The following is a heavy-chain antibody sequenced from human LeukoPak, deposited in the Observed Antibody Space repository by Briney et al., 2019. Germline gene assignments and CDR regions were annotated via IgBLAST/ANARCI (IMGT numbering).Heavy chain of an antibody. Sequence: GGSLRLSCAASGFTFSSYGMHWVRHAPGKGLEWVSSISSSSSYIYYADSVKGRFTISRDNAKNSLYLQMNSLRAEDTAVYYCATSTQGRYCTNGVCFFDYWGQGTLVTVSS. D-gene: IGHD2-8*01. J-gene: IGHJ4*02. CDR2: ISSSSSYI. CDR1: GFTFSSYG. CDR3: ATSTQGRYCTNGVCFFDY. V-gene: IGHV3-21*01.